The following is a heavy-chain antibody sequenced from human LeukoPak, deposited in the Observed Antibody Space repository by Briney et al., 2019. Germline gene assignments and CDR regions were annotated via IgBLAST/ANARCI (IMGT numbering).Heavy chain of an antibody. J-gene: IGHJ4*02. D-gene: IGHD6-13*01. Sequence: SETLSLTCTVSGGSVSSGSYYWSWIRQPPGKGLEWIGYIYYSGSTNYNPSLKSRVTISVDTSTNQFSLKLSSVTAADTAVYYCARERVSSWYRIDYWGQGTLVTVSS. CDR2: IYYSGST. CDR3: ARERVSSWYRIDY. V-gene: IGHV4-61*01. CDR1: GGSVSSGSYY.